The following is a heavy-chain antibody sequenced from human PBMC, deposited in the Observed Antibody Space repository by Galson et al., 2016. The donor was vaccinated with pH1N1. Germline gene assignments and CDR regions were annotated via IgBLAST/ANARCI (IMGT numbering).Heavy chain of an antibody. J-gene: IGHJ4*02. CDR2: VYGDGRT. CDR1: GFPFGTYR. Sequence: SLRLSCAASGFPFGTYRMVWVRQAPGKGLEWVAVVYGDGRTFYGDSVKGRFTVSGDNWRNTVYLQMTSLRPEDTAVYFCATWHSGDRGDNWGQGTLVTVSS. V-gene: IGHV3-66*02. CDR3: ATWHSGDRGDN. D-gene: IGHD7-27*01.